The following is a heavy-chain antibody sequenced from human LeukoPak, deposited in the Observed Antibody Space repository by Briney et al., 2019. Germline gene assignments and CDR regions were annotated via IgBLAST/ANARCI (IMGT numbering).Heavy chain of an antibody. CDR2: ISAYNGNT. V-gene: IGHV1-18*01. D-gene: IGHD6-13*01. CDR3: ARFRRPPAAGPLDY. CDR1: GYTFTSYG. Sequence: ASVKVSCKASGYTFTSYGISWVRQAPGQGLEWMGWISAYNGNTNYAQKLQGRVTMTTDTSTSTAYMELRSLRSDDTAVYYCARFRRPPAAGPLDYWGQGTLVTVSS. J-gene: IGHJ4*02.